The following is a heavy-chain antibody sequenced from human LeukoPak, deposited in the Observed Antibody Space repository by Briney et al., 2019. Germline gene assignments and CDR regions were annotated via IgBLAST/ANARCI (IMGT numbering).Heavy chain of an antibody. J-gene: IGHJ4*02. CDR2: IYSDGST. Sequence: GGSLRLSCAASGFTVSSNYMSWVRPAPGKGLKWVSEIYSDGSTYYAASVKGRFSISRDNSKNTLYLQMDSLRAEDTAVYYCARGPYYNTLTGFRGRILGFDYWGQGTLVTVSS. D-gene: IGHD3-9*01. CDR3: ARGPYYNTLTGFRGRILGFDY. V-gene: IGHV3-53*05. CDR1: GFTVSSNY.